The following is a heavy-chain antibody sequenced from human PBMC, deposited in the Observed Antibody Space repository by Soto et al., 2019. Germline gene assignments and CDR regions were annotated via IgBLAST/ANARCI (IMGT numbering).Heavy chain of an antibody. CDR1: GGTFSSYA. CDR3: ARDGGYDFWSGNNWFDP. Sequence: QVQLVQSGAEVKKPGSSVKVSCKASGGTFSSYAISWVRQAPGQGLEWMGGIIPIFGTANYAQKFQGRVTITADESRSTAYMELSSLRSEDTAVYYCARDGGYDFWSGNNWFDPWGQGTLVTVSS. CDR2: IIPIFGTA. J-gene: IGHJ5*02. V-gene: IGHV1-69*01. D-gene: IGHD3-3*01.